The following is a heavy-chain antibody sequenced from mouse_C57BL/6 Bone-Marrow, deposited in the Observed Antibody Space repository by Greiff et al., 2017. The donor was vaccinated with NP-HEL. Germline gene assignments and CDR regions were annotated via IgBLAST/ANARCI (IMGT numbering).Heavy chain of an antibody. Sequence: EVKLMESGGGLVQPGGSLKLSCAASGFTFSDYGMAWVRQAPRKGPEWVAFISNLAYSIYYADTVTGRFTISREDAKNTLYLEMSSLRSADTGMYYCARKGDYYGSSYAMDYWGQGTSVTVSS. CDR3: ARKGDYYGSSYAMDY. J-gene: IGHJ4*01. V-gene: IGHV5-15*01. D-gene: IGHD1-1*01. CDR2: ISNLAYSI. CDR1: GFTFSDYG.